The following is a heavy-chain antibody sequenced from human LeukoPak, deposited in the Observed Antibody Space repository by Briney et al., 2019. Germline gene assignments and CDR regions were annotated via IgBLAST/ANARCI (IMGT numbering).Heavy chain of an antibody. V-gene: IGHV3-20*01. J-gene: IGHJ6*03. Sequence: GGSLRLSCAASGFTFDDYGMSWVRQTPGKGLEWVSGINWNGGSTGYVDSVKGRFTISRDSAKNSLYLQMNSLRVEDTALYHCARNCSTLERGCHYMDVWGKGTTVTVSS. CDR3: ARNCSTLERGCHYMDV. D-gene: IGHD2-2*01. CDR1: GFTFDDYG. CDR2: INWNGGST.